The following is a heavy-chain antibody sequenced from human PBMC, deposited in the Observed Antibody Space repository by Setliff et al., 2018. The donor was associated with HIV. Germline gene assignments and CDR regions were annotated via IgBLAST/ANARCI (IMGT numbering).Heavy chain of an antibody. D-gene: IGHD3-16*02. Sequence: PSETLSLTCAVYGGSFSGYYWNWIRQPPGKGLEWVGEINLIGRTNYNPSLKSRVTISLDTSKNQFSLKLSSVTAADTAVYYCAGLNYRDSDGQLWWHYFDIWGRGALVTVSS. CDR1: GGSFSGYY. V-gene: IGHV4-34*01. CDR2: INLIGRT. J-gene: IGHJ2*01. CDR3: AGLNYRDSDGQLWWHYFDI.